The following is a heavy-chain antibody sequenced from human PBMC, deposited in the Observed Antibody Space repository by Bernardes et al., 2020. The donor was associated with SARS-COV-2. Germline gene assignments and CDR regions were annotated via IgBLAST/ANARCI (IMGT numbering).Heavy chain of an antibody. CDR3: ARDEWEQRGGFDH. CDR1: GYTFSRYD. V-gene: IGHV1-18*01. D-gene: IGHD1-26*01. Sequence: ASVKVSCKTSGYTFSRYDISWVRQAPGQGLEWMGWISTNNGNTKSAQKVQGRVTMTTDTSTSTAYMELRSLRSDDTAVYYCARDEWEQRGGFDHWGQGTLVTVSS. J-gene: IGHJ4*02. CDR2: ISTNNGNT.